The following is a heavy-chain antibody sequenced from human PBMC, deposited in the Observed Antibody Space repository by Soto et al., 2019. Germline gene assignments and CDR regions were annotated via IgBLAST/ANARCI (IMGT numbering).Heavy chain of an antibody. J-gene: IGHJ5*02. Sequence: QVQLVQSGAAVKKPGSSVKVSCKASGGTFSSYAISWVRQAPGQGLEWMGGIIPIFGTANYAQKFQGRVTITADESTSTAYMELGSLRSGDPAGDYCARKGVPGREGGWFDTWGEGTLVDVSS. V-gene: IGHV1-69*12. D-gene: IGHD3-10*01. CDR2: IIPIFGTA. CDR3: ARKGVPGREGGWFDT. CDR1: GGTFSSYA.